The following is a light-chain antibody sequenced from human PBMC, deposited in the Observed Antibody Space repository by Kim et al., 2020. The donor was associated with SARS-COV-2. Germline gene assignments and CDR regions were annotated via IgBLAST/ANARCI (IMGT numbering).Light chain of an antibody. V-gene: IGLV1-44*01. CDR2: SNS. J-gene: IGLJ3*02. Sequence: QPVLTQPPSASGTPGQRVTISCSGSSSNIGSDTVNWYQQLPGTAPKLLIYSNSQRPSGVPDRFSGSKSGTSASLAISGLQSEDEADYYCAAWDDSLNGPVFGGGTQLTVL. CDR3: AAWDDSLNGPV. CDR1: SSNIGSDT.